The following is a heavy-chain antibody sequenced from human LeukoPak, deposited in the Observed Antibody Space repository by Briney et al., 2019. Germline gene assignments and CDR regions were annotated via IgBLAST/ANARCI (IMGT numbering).Heavy chain of an antibody. J-gene: IGHJ4*02. CDR2: INPDGTQL. CDR1: GFTFNNYW. Sequence: GGSLRLSCVASGFTFNNYWVNWVRQPPGRRRGWVAKINPDGTQLYYMDSVKGRFIVSRDNAKNSLHLQMSSMRAEDTVVYFCVRDANRGGDCDYWGQGTLATVSS. CDR3: VRDANRGGDCDY. V-gene: IGHV3-7*03. D-gene: IGHD2-21*02.